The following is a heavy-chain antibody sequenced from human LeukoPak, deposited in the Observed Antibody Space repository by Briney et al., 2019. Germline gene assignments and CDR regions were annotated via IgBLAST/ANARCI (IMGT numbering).Heavy chain of an antibody. V-gene: IGHV4-34*01. CDR2: INHSGST. CDR1: GGSFSGYY. J-gene: IGHJ5*02. CDR3: ARGRTSNWFDP. D-gene: IGHD1-14*01. Sequence: SETLSLTCAVYGGSFSGYYWSWIRQPPGKGLEWIGEINHSGSTNYNPSLKSRVTTSVDTPKNQLSLELTSVTAADTAVYYCARGRTSNWFDPWGQGTLVTVSS.